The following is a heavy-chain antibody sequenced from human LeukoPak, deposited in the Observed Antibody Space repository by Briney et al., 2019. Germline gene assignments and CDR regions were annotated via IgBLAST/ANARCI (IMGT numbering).Heavy chain of an antibody. CDR1: GYTFTSYG. CDR3: ARDILQWEPPEDFDY. J-gene: IGHJ4*02. V-gene: IGHV1-18*01. Sequence: GASVKVSCKASGYTFTSYGISWVRQAPGQGLEWMGWISAYNGNTNYAQKLQGRVTMTTDTSTSTAYMELRSLRSDDTAVYYCARDILQWEPPEDFDYWGQGTLVTVSS. CDR2: ISAYNGNT. D-gene: IGHD1-26*01.